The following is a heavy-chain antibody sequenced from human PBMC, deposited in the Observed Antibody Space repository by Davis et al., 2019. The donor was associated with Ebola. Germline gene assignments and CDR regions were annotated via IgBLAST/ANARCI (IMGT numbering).Heavy chain of an antibody. CDR1: GYTFTGYY. Sequence: AASVKVSCKASGYTFTGYYMHWVRQAPGQGLEWMGRINPNSGGTNYAQKFQGRVTMTRDTSISTAYMELSRLRSDDTAVYYCARSRGSYYVYYYGMDVWGQGTTVTVSS. D-gene: IGHD1-26*01. CDR3: ARSRGSYYVYYYGMDV. J-gene: IGHJ6*02. CDR2: INPNSGGT. V-gene: IGHV1-2*06.